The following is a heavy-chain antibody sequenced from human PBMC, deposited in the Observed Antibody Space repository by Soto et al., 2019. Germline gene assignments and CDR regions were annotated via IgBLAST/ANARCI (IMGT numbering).Heavy chain of an antibody. CDR2: ISGSGGST. J-gene: IGHJ4*02. CDR3: AKSDYYGSGSYYSDY. V-gene: IGHV3-23*01. D-gene: IGHD3-10*01. Sequence: PGGSLRLSCAASGFTFSSYSMSWVRQAPGKGLEWVSAISGSGGSTYYADSVKGRFTISRDNSKNTLYLQMNSLRAEDTAVYYCAKSDYYGSGSYYSDYWGQGTLVTVSS. CDR1: GFTFSSYS.